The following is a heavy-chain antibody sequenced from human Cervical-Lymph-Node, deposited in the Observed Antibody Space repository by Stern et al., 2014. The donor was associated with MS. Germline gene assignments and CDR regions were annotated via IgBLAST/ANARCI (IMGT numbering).Heavy chain of an antibody. CDR3: ARFVVPAGIWDI. V-gene: IGHV1-69*01. CDR2: IIPSFGTA. Sequence: QLVQSGAEVKKPGSSGKVSCKASGGTFSSYAISWVRQAPGQGLEWMGGIIPSFGTANYAQKFQGRVTITADESTSTAYMELSSLRSEDTAVYYCARFVVPAGIWDIWGQGTMVTVSS. CDR1: GGTFSSYA. J-gene: IGHJ3*02. D-gene: IGHD2-2*01.